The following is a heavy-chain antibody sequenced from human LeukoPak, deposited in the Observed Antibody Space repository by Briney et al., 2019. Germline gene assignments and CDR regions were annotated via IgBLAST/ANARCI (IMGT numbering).Heavy chain of an antibody. CDR3: ARDYDFWSGYYSPTRGYFGY. V-gene: IGHV3-33*01. CDR2: IWYDGSNK. J-gene: IGHJ4*02. Sequence: GGSLRLSCAASGFTFSTYGMHWVRQAPGKGLEWVAVIWYDGSNKYHADSVKGRFAISRDNSKNTLYLQMNSLRAEDTAVYYCARDYDFWSGYYSPTRGYFGYWGQGTLVTVSS. D-gene: IGHD3-3*01. CDR1: GFTFSTYG.